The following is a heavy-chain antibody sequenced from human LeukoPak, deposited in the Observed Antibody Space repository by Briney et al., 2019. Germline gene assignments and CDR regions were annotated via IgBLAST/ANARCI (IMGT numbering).Heavy chain of an antibody. V-gene: IGHV4-59*01. CDR3: ARDSPDCSGGSCYPYYYYYYMDV. CDR1: GGSISSYY. CDR2: IYYPVST. Sequence: PETLSLTCTVSGGSISSYYWSWIRQPPGKGLEWIGYIYYPVSTNYNPSLKSRVTISVDTSKNQFSLKLSSVTAADTAVYYCARDSPDCSGGSCYPYYYYYYMDVWGKGTTVTV. D-gene: IGHD2-15*01. J-gene: IGHJ6*03.